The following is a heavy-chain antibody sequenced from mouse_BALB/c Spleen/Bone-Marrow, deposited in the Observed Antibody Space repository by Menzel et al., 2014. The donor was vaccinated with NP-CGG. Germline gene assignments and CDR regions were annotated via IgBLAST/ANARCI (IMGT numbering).Heavy chain of an antibody. Sequence: EVKVVESGGDLVKPGGSLKLSCAASGFTFSSYGMSWVRQTPDKRLEWVATISSGGSYTYYPDSVKGRFTISRDNAKNTLYLQMSSLKSEDTAMCYCARQTYYDHDGYFDYWGQGTTLTVSS. CDR3: ARQTYYDHDGYFDY. J-gene: IGHJ2*01. CDR2: ISSGGSYT. V-gene: IGHV5-6*01. CDR1: GFTFSSYG. D-gene: IGHD2-4*01.